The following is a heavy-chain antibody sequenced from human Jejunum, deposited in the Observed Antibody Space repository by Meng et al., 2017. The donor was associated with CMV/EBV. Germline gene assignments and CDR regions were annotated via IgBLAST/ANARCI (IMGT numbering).Heavy chain of an antibody. D-gene: IGHD2-2*02. J-gene: IGHJ3*02. CDR3: ARKGYCSGTDCYRAFDI. Sequence: FRGYALSWVRQAPGRGLEWVSTISDSGDNTYYADSVKGRFTVSRDNSKNTLYLQMNSLRAEDTPVYFCARKGYCSGTDCYRAFDIWGHGTMVTVSS. CDR2: ISDSGDNT. V-gene: IGHV3-23*01. CDR1: FRGYA.